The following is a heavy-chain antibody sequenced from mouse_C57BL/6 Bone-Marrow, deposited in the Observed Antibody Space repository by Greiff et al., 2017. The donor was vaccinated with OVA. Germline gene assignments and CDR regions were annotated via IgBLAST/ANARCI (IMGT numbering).Heavy chain of an antibody. CDR1: GFTFSSYG. CDR2: ISSGGSYT. Sequence: EVLLVESGGDLVKPGGSLKLSCAASGFTFSSYGMSWVRQTPDKRLEWVATISSGGSYTYYPDSVKGRFTFSRDNAKNTLYLQMSSLKSEDTAMYYCARQGLGRFDYWGQGTTLTVSS. V-gene: IGHV5-6*01. J-gene: IGHJ2*01. CDR3: ARQGLGRFDY. D-gene: IGHD4-1*01.